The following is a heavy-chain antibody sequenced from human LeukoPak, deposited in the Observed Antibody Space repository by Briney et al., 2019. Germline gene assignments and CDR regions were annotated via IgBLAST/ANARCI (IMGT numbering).Heavy chain of an antibody. CDR2: IYYSGST. D-gene: IGHD3-10*01. Sequence: PSETLSLTCTVSGGSISSSSYYWGWIRQPPGKGLEWIGSIYYSGSTYYNPSLKSRVTISVDTSKNQFSLKLSSVTAAGTAVYYCARLSIVWFGEFDYWGQGTLVTVSS. J-gene: IGHJ4*02. CDR3: ARLSIVWFGEFDY. CDR1: GGSISSSSYY. V-gene: IGHV4-39*01.